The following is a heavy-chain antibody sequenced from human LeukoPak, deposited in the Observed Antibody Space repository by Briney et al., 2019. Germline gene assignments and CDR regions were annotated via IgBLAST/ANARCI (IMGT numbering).Heavy chain of an antibody. CDR1: GFTFSSYA. J-gene: IGHJ4*02. D-gene: IGHD3-3*01. Sequence: PGGSLRLSCAASGFTFSSYAMHWVRQAPGKGLEWVAVISYDGSNKYYADSVKGRFTVSRDNSKNMLYLQMNSLRAEDTAVYYCTTDWYDFWSGYHTPNFDYWGQGALVTVSS. V-gene: IGHV3-30-3*01. CDR2: ISYDGSNK. CDR3: TTDWYDFWSGYHTPNFDY.